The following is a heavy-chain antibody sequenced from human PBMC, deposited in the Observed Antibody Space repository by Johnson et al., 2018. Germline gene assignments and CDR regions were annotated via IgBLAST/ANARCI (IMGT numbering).Heavy chain of an antibody. V-gene: IGHV3-33*01. J-gene: IGHJ1*01. Sequence: VQLLESGGGVGQPGRSLRLSCAASGFTFSSYGMHWVRQAPGKGLEGVAVIWYDGSNEYYAASVKGRFTIARDNSKNTLLLQMNSLGDEDTAVYYCGGGVGWILQHWGQGTLVSVSS. CDR2: IWYDGSNE. CDR3: GGGVGWILQH. CDR1: GFTFSSYG. D-gene: IGHD1-26*01.